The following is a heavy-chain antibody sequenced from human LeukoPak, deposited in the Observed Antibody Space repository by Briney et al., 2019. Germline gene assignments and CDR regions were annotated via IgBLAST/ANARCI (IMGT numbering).Heavy chain of an antibody. CDR2: IIPLFKTA. V-gene: IGHV1-69*13. CDR3: LWGFAGSGSYYGGIDI. CDR1: GGTFSTYG. J-gene: IGHJ4*02. D-gene: IGHD3-10*01. Sequence: ASVKVSCKSSGGTFSTYGINWVRQAPGQGLEWMGGIIPLFKTANYVQKFQGRVTITADESTNTFYMELSSLRSEDTAVYYCLWGFAGSGSYYGGIDIWGQGTLVTVSS.